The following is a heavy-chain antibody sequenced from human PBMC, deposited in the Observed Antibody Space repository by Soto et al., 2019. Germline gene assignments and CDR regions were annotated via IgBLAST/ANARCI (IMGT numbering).Heavy chain of an antibody. D-gene: IGHD6-6*01. J-gene: IGHJ4*02. CDR2: INHRGST. CDR1: GGSFSGYY. V-gene: IGHV4-34*01. Sequence: QVQLQQWGAGLLKPSETLSLTCAVYGGSFSGYYWSWIRQPPGKGREWIGEINHRGSTNYNPSLKSRVTISVDKSKNQFSLKLSSVTAADTAVYYCARALVSSSSGLCFDYWGQGTLVTVSS. CDR3: ARALVSSSSGLCFDY.